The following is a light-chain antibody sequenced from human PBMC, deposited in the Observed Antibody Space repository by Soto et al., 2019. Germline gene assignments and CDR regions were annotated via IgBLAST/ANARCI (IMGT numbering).Light chain of an antibody. Sequence: QSALTQPAYVSGSPGQSITISCTGTSSDVGAYNYVSWYQQHPGKAPKLMIYEVNKRPSGVPDRFSGSKSGNTASLTVSGLQAEDEADYYCSSYAGSRNVFGTGTKLTVL. CDR1: SSDVGAYNY. J-gene: IGLJ1*01. CDR3: SSYAGSRNV. V-gene: IGLV2-8*01. CDR2: EVN.